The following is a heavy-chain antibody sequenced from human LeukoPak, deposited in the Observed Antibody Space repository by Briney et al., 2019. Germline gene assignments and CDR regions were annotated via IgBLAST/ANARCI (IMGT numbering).Heavy chain of an antibody. D-gene: IGHD1-1*01. CDR3: TRTSQYDTDYYHYMDV. V-gene: IGHV3-73*01. J-gene: IGHJ6*03. Sequence: GGSLKLSCAASGSTFSGSAKHWVRQASGKGLEWVGRIRNKANSYATAYGASVKGRFTISRDDSKNTAYLQMNSLKTEDTAVYYCTRTSQYDTDYYHYMDVWGKGTTVTVSS. CDR1: GSTFSGSA. CDR2: IRNKANSYAT.